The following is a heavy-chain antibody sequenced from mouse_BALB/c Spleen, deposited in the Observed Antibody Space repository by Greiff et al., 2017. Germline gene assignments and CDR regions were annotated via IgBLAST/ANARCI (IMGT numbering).Heavy chain of an antibody. Sequence: EVQLVESGGGLVKPGGSLKLSCAASGFTFSSYAMSWVRQSPEKRLEWVAEISSGGSYTYYPDTVTGRFTISRDNAKNTLYLEMSSLRSEDTAMYYCAREGGSSWGWYFDVWGAGTTVTVSS. D-gene: IGHD1-1*01. V-gene: IGHV5-9-4*01. CDR3: AREGGSSWGWYFDV. CDR2: ISSGGSYT. J-gene: IGHJ1*01. CDR1: GFTFSSYA.